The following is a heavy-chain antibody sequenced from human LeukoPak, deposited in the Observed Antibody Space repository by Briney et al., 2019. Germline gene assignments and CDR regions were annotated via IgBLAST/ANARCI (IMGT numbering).Heavy chain of an antibody. CDR2: INPSGGST. Sequence: ASVKVSCKASGYTFTSYYMHSVRQAPGQGLEWMGIINPSGGSTSYAQKFQGRVTMTRDTSTSTVYMELSSLRSEDTAVYYCARVGMIVDFDYWGQGTLVTVSS. CDR3: ARVGMIVDFDY. V-gene: IGHV1-46*01. CDR1: GYTFTSYY. J-gene: IGHJ4*02. D-gene: IGHD3-22*01.